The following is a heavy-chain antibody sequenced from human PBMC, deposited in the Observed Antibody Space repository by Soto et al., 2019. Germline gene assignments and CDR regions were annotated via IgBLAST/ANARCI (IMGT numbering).Heavy chain of an antibody. Sequence: ASVKVSCKASGYTFTGYYMHWVRQAPGQGLEWMGWINPNSGGTNYAQKFQGWVTMTRDTSISTAYMELSRLRSDDTAVYYCARDPGYSGYDSLAFDIWGQGTMVTVS. V-gene: IGHV1-2*04. CDR1: GYTFTGYY. CDR2: INPNSGGT. D-gene: IGHD5-12*01. CDR3: ARDPGYSGYDSLAFDI. J-gene: IGHJ3*02.